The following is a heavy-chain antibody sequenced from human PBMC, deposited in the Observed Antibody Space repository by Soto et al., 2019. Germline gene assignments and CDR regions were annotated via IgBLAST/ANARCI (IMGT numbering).Heavy chain of an antibody. CDR2: ISGNGGST. CDR3: ASSLVVVVAATQVAPHKLNKYGMDV. D-gene: IGHD2-15*01. Sequence: GGSLRLSCAASGFTFDDYAMHWVRQAPGKGLEWVSGISGNGGSTYYADSVKGRFTISRDNSKNTLYLQMNSLRAEDTAVYYCASSLVVVVAATQVAPHKLNKYGMDVWGQGTTVTVSS. V-gene: IGHV3-23*01. CDR1: GFTFDDYA. J-gene: IGHJ6*02.